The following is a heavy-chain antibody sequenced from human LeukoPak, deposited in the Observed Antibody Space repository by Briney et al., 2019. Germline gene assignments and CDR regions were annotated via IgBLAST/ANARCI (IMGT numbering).Heavy chain of an antibody. D-gene: IGHD2-2*02. CDR2: IYYSGST. CDR3: ARAPGVYNYYYYMDV. J-gene: IGHJ6*03. V-gene: IGHV4-59*01. CDR1: GGSISSYY. Sequence: SETLSLTCTVSGGSISSYYWSWIRQPPGKGLEWIGYIYYSGSTNYNPSLKSRVTISVDTSKNQFSLKLSSVTAADTAVYYCARAPGVYNYYYYMDVWGKGTTVTVSS.